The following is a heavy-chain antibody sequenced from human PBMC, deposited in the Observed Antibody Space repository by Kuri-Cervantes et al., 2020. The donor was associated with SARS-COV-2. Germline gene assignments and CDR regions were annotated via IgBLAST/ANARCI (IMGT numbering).Heavy chain of an antibody. CDR1: GFTFSSYG. V-gene: IGHV3-21*01. J-gene: IGHJ5*02. D-gene: IGHD2-15*01. Sequence: GGSLRLSCAASGFTFSSYGMHWVRQAPGKGLEWVSSISSSSSYIYYADSVKGRFTISRDNAKNSLYLQMNSLRAEDTAVYYCARVRREDCSGGSCYSDWFDPWGRGTLVTVSS. CDR2: ISSSSSYI. CDR3: ARVRREDCSGGSCYSDWFDP.